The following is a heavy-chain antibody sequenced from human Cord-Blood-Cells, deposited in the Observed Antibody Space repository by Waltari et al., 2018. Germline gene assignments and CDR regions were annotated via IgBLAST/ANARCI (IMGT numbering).Heavy chain of an antibody. Sequence: QLQLQESGPGLVKPSETLSLTCTVSGCSISSSSYYWGWIRQPPGKGLEWIGSTYYSGRTYYNPSLKSRVTISVDTSKNQFSLKLSSVTAADTAVYYCARRDGYNYYYYGMDVWGQGTTVTVSS. CDR3: ARRDGYNYYYYGMDV. CDR1: GCSISSSSYY. CDR2: TYYSGRT. V-gene: IGHV4-39*01. D-gene: IGHD5-12*01. J-gene: IGHJ6*02.